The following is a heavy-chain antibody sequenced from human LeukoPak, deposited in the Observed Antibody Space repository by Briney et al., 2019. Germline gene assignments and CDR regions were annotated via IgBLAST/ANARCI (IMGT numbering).Heavy chain of an antibody. CDR1: GFTFSSYG. CDR3: AHLGGMVIQN. Sequence: GGSLRLSCAASGFTFSSYGMHWVRQAPGKGLEWVAVISYDGSNKYYADSVKGRFTISRDNSKNTLYLQMNSLRAEDTAVYYCAHLGGMVIQNWGQGTLVTVSS. J-gene: IGHJ1*01. CDR2: ISYDGSNK. D-gene: IGHD3-16*01. V-gene: IGHV3-30*03.